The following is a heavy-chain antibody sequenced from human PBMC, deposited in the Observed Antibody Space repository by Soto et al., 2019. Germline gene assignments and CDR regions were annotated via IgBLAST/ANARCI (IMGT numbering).Heavy chain of an antibody. CDR2: IYYSGST. CDR1: GGSIRSGGYY. CDR3: ARDRLMATAGTARHYFGLDV. J-gene: IGHJ6*02. D-gene: IGHD5-18*01. V-gene: IGHV4-31*03. Sequence: SETLSLTCTVSGGSIRSGGYYWSWVRQSPRRGLEWIGNIYYSGSTYYNPSLKSRLTISVDTSRNQFSLNLSSVTAADTAVYYCARDRLMATAGTARHYFGLDVWGQGTTVTVSS.